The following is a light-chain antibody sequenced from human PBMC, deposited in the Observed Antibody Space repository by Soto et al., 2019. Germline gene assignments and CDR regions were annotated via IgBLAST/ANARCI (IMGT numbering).Light chain of an antibody. Sequence: EIVLTQSPGTLSLSPGERATLSCRASQSVSSSSLAWYQQKPGQAPRLLIFGASSRATDIPDRFSGSGSGTDFTLTISRLEPEDFAVYYCQQYGGSSYTFGQGTKLQIK. V-gene: IGKV3-20*01. CDR3: QQYGGSSYT. J-gene: IGKJ2*01. CDR1: QSVSSSS. CDR2: GAS.